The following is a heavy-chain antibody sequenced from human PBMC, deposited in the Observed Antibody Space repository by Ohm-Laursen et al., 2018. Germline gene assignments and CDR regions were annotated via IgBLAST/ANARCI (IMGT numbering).Heavy chain of an antibody. CDR3: AKDFYYYNSGYYGQSDY. CDR2: ISHDGSNK. CDR1: GFTFSSYG. Sequence: SLRLSCAASGFTFSSYGMHWVRQAPGKGLEWVAIISHDGSNKYYADSVKGRFTISRDNSKNTLYLQMNSLRAEDTAVYYCAKDFYYYNSGYYGQSDYWGQGTLVTVSS. D-gene: IGHD3-22*01. J-gene: IGHJ4*02. V-gene: IGHV3-30*18.